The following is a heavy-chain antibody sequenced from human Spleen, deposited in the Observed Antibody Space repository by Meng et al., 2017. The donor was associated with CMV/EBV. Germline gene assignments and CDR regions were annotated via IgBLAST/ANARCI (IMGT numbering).Heavy chain of an antibody. Sequence: SVKVSCKASGGTFSSYAISWVRQAPGQGLEWMGGIIPIFGTANYAQKFQGRVTITADKSTSTAYMELSSLRSEDTAVYYCASNPARTISGYLRYFDYWGQGTLVTVSS. V-gene: IGHV1-69*06. CDR3: ASNPARTISGYLRYFDY. CDR2: IIPIFGTA. D-gene: IGHD3-22*01. J-gene: IGHJ4*02. CDR1: GGTFSSYA.